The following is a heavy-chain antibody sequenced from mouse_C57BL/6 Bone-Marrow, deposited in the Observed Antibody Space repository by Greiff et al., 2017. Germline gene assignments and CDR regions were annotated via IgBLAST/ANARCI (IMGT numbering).Heavy chain of an antibody. V-gene: IGHV1-64*01. CDR3: ARSNWVPAWFAY. CDR1: GYTFTSYW. D-gene: IGHD4-1*02. Sequence: VQLQQPGAELVKPGASVKLSCKASGYTFTSYWMPWVKQRPGQGLEWIGMIHPNSGSTNYNEKFKSKATLTVDKSSSTAYMQLSSLASEDSAVYYCARSNWVPAWFAYWGKGTLVTVSA. J-gene: IGHJ3*01. CDR2: IHPNSGST.